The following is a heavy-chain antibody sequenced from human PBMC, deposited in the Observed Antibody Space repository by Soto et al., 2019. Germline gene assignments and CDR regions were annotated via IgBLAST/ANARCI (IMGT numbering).Heavy chain of an antibody. CDR2: ISAYNGNT. Sequence: ASVKVSCKASGYTFTSYGISWVRQAPGQGLEWMGWISAYNGNTNYAQKLQGRVTMTTDTSTSTAYMELRSLRSDDTAVYYCARGHYYDSSGDYVDVWGQGTTVTVSS. D-gene: IGHD3-22*01. V-gene: IGHV1-18*01. CDR3: ARGHYYDSSGDYVDV. J-gene: IGHJ6*02. CDR1: GYTFTSYG.